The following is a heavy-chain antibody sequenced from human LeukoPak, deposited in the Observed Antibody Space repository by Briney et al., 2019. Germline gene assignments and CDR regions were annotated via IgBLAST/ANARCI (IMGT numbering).Heavy chain of an antibody. J-gene: IGHJ4*02. V-gene: IGHV3-30*04. CDR3: ARDFFDNFDY. Sequence: GRSLRLSCAASGFTFSSYAMHWVRQAPGKGLEWVAVISYDGSSKYYADSVKGRFTISRDNSKNTLYLQMNGLRAEDTAVYYCARDFFDNFDYWGQGTLVTVSS. CDR1: GFTFSSYA. CDR2: ISYDGSSK. D-gene: IGHD2/OR15-2a*01.